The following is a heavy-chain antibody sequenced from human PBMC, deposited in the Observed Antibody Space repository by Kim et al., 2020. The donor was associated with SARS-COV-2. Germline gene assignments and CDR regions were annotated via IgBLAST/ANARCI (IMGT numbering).Heavy chain of an antibody. J-gene: IGHJ6*02. D-gene: IGHD1-7*01. CDR3: ATYNWNYSGGHLMDV. CDR1: GYTFTGYY. V-gene: IGHV1-2*02. CDR2: INPNSGGT. Sequence: ASVKVSCKASGYTFTGYYMHWVRQAPGQGLERMGWINPNSGGTNYAQKFQGRVTMTRDTSISTAYMELSRLRSDDTAVYYCATYNWNYSGGHLMDVWGQGTTVTVSS.